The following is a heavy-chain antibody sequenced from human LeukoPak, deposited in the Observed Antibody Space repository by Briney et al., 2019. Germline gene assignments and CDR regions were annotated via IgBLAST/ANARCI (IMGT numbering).Heavy chain of an antibody. CDR2: IYYSGST. Sequence: SETLSLTCTISGASLTSQYWSWIRQPPGKGLEWIGSIYYSGSTNYNPSLKSRVAMSVHTSKNQFSLKLSSVTAADTAVYYCARELSLAGFFYFYYMDVWGKGPTVTVSS. J-gene: IGHJ6*03. D-gene: IGHD6-19*01. CDR3: ARELSLAGFFYFYYMDV. V-gene: IGHV4-59*11. CDR1: GASLTSQY.